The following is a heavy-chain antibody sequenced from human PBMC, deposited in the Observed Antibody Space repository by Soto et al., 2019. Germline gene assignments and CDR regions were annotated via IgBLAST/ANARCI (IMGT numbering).Heavy chain of an antibody. CDR3: ARYNTGHSDY. D-gene: IGHD1-20*01. CDR1: GVPFSSYS. Sequence: PGGSLRLSCAASGVPFSSYSMNWVRQAPGKGLEWVAFIWYHGNSMYYADSVKGRFTISRDDSKNTLYLQMTNLRAEDTVVYYCARYNTGHSDYWGQGTLVTVSS. V-gene: IGHV3-33*08. CDR2: IWYHGNSM. J-gene: IGHJ4*02.